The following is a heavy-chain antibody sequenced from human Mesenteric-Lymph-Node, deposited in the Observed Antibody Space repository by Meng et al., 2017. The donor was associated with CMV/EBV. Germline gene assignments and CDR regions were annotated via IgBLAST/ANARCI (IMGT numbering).Heavy chain of an antibody. Sequence: KGSGYTFSSYWIAWVRQMPGKGLEWMGIIFPGDSDTRYSPSFQGQVTISADKSISTAYLQWSSLKASDTAMYYCVRSSGSYRSFFDNWGQGTLVTVSS. CDR1: GYTFSSYW. CDR2: IFPGDSDT. J-gene: IGHJ4*02. V-gene: IGHV5-51*01. CDR3: VRSSGSYRSFFDN. D-gene: IGHD1-26*01.